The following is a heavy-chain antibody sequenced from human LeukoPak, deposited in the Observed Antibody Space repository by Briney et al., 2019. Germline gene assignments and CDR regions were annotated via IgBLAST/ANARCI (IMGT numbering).Heavy chain of an antibody. CDR1: GFTFSSYG. CDR2: IWYDGSNK. D-gene: IGHD6-19*01. V-gene: IGHV3-33*01. J-gene: IGHJ4*02. CDR3: ARIAVAGPFDY. Sequence: GRSLRLSCAASGFTFSSYGMHWVRQAPGKGLEWMAVIWYDGSNKYYADSVKGRFTISRDNSKNTLYLQMNSLRAEDTAVYYCARIAVAGPFDYWGQGTLVTVSS.